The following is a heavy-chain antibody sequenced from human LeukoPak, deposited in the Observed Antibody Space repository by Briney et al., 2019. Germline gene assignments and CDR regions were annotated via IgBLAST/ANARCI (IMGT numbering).Heavy chain of an antibody. CDR2: IESDGSIT. CDR1: GFTFSSYG. V-gene: IGHV3-30*02. J-gene: IGHJ4*02. Sequence: GESLRLSCPASGFTFSSYGMHWVRQAPGKGLEWVAFIESDGSITRYADSVKGRLTTSRDNSKNTLSLQTNSLRPDDTALYYCARDQYRSSNYFDSWGQGTLVTVSS. CDR3: ARDQYRSSNYFDS. D-gene: IGHD6-6*01.